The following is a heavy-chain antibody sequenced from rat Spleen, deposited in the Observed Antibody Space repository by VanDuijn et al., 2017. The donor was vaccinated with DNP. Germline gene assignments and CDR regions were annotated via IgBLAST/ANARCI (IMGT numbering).Heavy chain of an antibody. V-gene: IGHV5-7*01. CDR3: ARHGGDVRAMDA. CDR2: IAFDGRST. J-gene: IGHJ4*01. Sequence: EVQLVESGGGLVQPGGSLKLSCIASGFTFSDHNMAWVRRAPKKGLEWVATIAFDGRSTFYRDSVRGRVTISRDNAKNTQYLQMDSLRSEDTATYYCARHGGDVRAMDAWGQGTSVTVSS. D-gene: IGHD1-1*01. CDR1: GFTFSDHN.